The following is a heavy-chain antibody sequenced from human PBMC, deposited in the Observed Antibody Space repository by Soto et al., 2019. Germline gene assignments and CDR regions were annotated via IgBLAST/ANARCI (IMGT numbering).Heavy chain of an antibody. V-gene: IGHV3-11*01. D-gene: IGHD1-26*01. CDR1: GFTFSDYY. J-gene: IGHJ6*02. CDR2: ISDSGTTI. CDR3: ARGGVRSYGMDV. Sequence: PGGSLRLSCAASGFTFSDYYMSWVRQAPGKGLEWASHISDSGTTIYNTDFVKGRFTISRDNAKNSLYLQMNSLRAEDTAVYYCARGGVRSYGMDVWGQGPTVTVPS.